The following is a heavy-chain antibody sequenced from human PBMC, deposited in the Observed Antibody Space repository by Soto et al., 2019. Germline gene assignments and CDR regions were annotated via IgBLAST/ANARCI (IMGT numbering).Heavy chain of an antibody. Sequence: GGSLRLSCAASGFTFSSYAMHWVRQAPGKGLEWVAVISYDGSNKYYADSVKGRFTISRDNSKNTLYLQMNSLRAEDTAVYYCARDRELISVVRGVITSGYGMDVWGQGTTVTVSS. V-gene: IGHV3-30-3*01. J-gene: IGHJ6*02. CDR1: GFTFSSYA. CDR2: ISYDGSNK. D-gene: IGHD3-10*01. CDR3: ARDRELISVVRGVITSGYGMDV.